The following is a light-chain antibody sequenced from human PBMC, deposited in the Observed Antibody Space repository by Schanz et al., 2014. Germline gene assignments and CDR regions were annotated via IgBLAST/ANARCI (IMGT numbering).Light chain of an antibody. CDR2: EVS. Sequence: QSVLTQPASVSGSPGQSITISCTGTSSDVGNYNLVSWYQQHPGKAPKLMIYEVSQWPSGVPDRFSGSKSGNTASLTVSGLQAEDEADYYCSSYAGSNKEVFGGGTKLTVL. J-gene: IGLJ3*02. CDR1: SSDVGNYNL. CDR3: SSYAGSNKEV. V-gene: IGLV2-14*02.